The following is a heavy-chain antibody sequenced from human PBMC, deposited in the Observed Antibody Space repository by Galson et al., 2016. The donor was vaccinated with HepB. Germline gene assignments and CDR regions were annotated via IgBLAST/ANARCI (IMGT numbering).Heavy chain of an antibody. CDR2: TYYRSRWYS. CDR1: GDSVSSNSAT. CDR3: ARRTGNGFDV. D-gene: IGHD1-1*01. V-gene: IGHV6-1*01. Sequence: CAISGDSVSSNSATWNWIRLSPSRGLEWLGRTYYRSRWYSDYALSVKSRITINAGTSKSQFSLRLNSVTPKDTAVYYCARRTGNGFDVWGQGTTVTVSS. J-gene: IGHJ6*02.